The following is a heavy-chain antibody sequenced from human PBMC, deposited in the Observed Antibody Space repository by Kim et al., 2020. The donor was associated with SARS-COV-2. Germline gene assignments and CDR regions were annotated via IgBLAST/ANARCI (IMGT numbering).Heavy chain of an antibody. V-gene: IGHV4-34*01. CDR1: GGSFSGYY. CDR3: ARAGMFYSGYSSPVYYYYYMDV. J-gene: IGHJ6*03. CDR2: INHSGST. Sequence: SETLSLTCAVYGGSFSGYYWSWIRQPPGKGLEWIGEINHSGSTNYNPSLKSRVTISVDTSKNQFSLKLSSVTAADTAVYYCARAGMFYSGYSSPVYYYYYMDVWGKGTTVTVSS. D-gene: IGHD5-12*01.